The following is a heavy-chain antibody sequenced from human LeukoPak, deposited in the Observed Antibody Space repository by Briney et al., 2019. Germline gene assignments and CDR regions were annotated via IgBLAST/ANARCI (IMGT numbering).Heavy chain of an antibody. CDR3: AREYSSGWYGLFDA. Sequence: SETLSLTCTVSVHSISTYYWSCIPQPPGKALECIGYIHYSGSTNYNPSLKSRVTISVDTSTNQFSLKLSSVTAADTAVYYCAREYSSGWYGLFDAWGQGTLVTVSS. J-gene: IGHJ4*02. CDR2: IHYSGST. CDR1: VHSISTYY. D-gene: IGHD6-19*01. V-gene: IGHV4-59*08.